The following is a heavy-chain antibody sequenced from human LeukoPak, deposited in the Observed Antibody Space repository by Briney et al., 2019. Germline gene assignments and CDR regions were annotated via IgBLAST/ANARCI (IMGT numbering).Heavy chain of an antibody. V-gene: IGHV3-73*01. CDR3: TRSLPIVGAPYYFDY. Sequence: GGSLRLSCAASGFTFSGSAMHWVRQASGKGLEWVARIRSKANSYATAYAASVKGRFTISRDDSKNTAYMQMNSLKTEDTAVYYCTRSLPIVGAPYYFDYWGQGTLVTVSS. D-gene: IGHD1-26*01. CDR2: IRSKANSYAT. J-gene: IGHJ4*02. CDR1: GFTFSGSA.